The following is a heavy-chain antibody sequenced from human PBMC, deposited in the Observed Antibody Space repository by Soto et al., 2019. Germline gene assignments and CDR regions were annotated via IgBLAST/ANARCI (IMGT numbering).Heavy chain of an antibody. CDR3: ARGRGYSGDDHYYYFDMDV. D-gene: IGHD5-12*01. V-gene: IGHV1-69*13. J-gene: IGHJ6*02. Sequence: GASVKVSCKASGGTFNNHPITWVRQAPGEGLEWMGGSIPIFGTANYAQKFQGRVTISVDESTSTAYMELSSLRSEDTAVYYCARGRGYSGDDHYYYFDMDVWGQGTTVTVSS. CDR2: SIPIFGTA. CDR1: GGTFNNHP.